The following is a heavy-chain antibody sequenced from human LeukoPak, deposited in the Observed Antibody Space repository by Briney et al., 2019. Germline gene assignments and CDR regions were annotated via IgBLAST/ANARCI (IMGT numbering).Heavy chain of an antibody. V-gene: IGHV3-74*01. CDR2: INSDGSST. J-gene: IGHJ4*02. CDR1: GFNFSSYW. Sequence: GGSLRLSCAASGFNFSSYWMQWVGPAAGQRVVCVSRINSDGSSTNYADSVKGRFTISRDNAKNTLYLQMNSLRAEDTAVYYCAREHYSSSCPDYWGQGTLVTVSS. D-gene: IGHD6-13*01. CDR3: AREHYSSSCPDY.